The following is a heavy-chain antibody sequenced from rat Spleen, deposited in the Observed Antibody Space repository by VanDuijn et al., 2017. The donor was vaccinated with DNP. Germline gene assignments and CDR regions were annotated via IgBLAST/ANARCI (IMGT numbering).Heavy chain of an antibody. CDR1: GFTFSDYA. J-gene: IGHJ4*01. V-gene: IGHV5-17*01. CDR3: ARHTTLYYYAMDA. D-gene: IGHD1-4*01. Sequence: EVQLVESGGGLVQPGRSLKLSCAASGFTFSDYAMAWVRQAPKKGLEWVATISYDGSRTYYRDSVKGRFTISRDNAKSTLYLQMDSLRSEDTATYYCARHTTLYYYAMDAWGQGTSVTVSS. CDR2: ISYDGSRT.